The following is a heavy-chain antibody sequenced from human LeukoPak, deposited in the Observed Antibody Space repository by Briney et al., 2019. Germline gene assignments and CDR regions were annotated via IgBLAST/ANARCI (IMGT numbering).Heavy chain of an antibody. CDR3: AKVTSPPYYYDSSGYYGPLGYYYYMDV. CDR2: ISGSGGST. D-gene: IGHD3-22*01. Sequence: GGSLRLSCAASGFTFDDYAMSWVRQAPGKGLEWVSAISGSGGSTYYADSVKGRFTISRDNSKNTLYLQMNSLRAEDTAVYYCAKVTSPPYYYDSSGYYGPLGYYYYMDVWGKGTTVTVSS. J-gene: IGHJ6*03. CDR1: GFTFDDYA. V-gene: IGHV3-23*01.